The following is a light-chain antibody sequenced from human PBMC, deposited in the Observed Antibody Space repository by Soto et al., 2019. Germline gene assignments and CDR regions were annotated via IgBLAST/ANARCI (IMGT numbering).Light chain of an antibody. CDR2: LNSDGSH. Sequence: QAVVTQSPSASASLGASVKLTCTLSSGHSSYAIAWHQQQPEKGPRYLMKLNSDGSHSKGDGIPDRFSGSSSGAERYLIISSLQSEDEADYYGQTWGTGIHVFGTGTKRTVL. J-gene: IGLJ1*01. V-gene: IGLV4-69*01. CDR1: SGHSSYA. CDR3: QTWGTGIHV.